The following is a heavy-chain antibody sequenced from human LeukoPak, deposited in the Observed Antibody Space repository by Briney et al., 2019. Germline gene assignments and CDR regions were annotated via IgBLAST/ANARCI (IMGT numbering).Heavy chain of an antibody. J-gene: IGHJ6*03. CDR2: IYYSGST. D-gene: IGHD2-2*01. CDR1: GGSISSSSYY. CDR3: ARSSTTDANHHYYYYMDV. Sequence: SETLSLTCTVSGGSISSSSYYWGWIRQPPGKGLEWIGSIYYSGSTYYNPSLKSRVTISVDTSKNQFSLKLSSVTAADTAVYYCARSSTTDANHHYYYYMDVWGRGTTVTVSS. V-gene: IGHV4-39*07.